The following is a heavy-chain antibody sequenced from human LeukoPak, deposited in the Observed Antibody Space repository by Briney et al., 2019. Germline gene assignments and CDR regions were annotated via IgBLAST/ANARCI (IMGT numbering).Heavy chain of an antibody. Sequence: PSETLSLTCTISGDSTNTYFWSWIRQPPGKGLEWIGYIYYTGTTNYNPSLKSRVTISVDTSKNQFSLKLSSVTAADTAVYYCARVSPRKYYDFWSGYYDKAYYFDYWGQGTLVTVSS. CDR2: IYYTGTT. CDR3: ARVSPRKYYDFWSGYYDKAYYFDY. J-gene: IGHJ4*02. D-gene: IGHD3-3*01. V-gene: IGHV4-59*12. CDR1: GDSTNTYF.